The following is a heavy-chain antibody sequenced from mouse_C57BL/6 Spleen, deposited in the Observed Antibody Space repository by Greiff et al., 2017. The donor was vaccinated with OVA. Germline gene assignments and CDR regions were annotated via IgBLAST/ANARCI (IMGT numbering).Heavy chain of an antibody. CDR2: IHPSDSDS. CDR3: AIELSWDGWYFDD. Sequence: VQLQQPGAELVKPGASVKVSCKASGYTFTSYWMHWVKQRPGQGLEWIGRIHPSDSDSNYNQKFNGKATLTVDKSSSTAYKEISSLTSEDSAVYYCAIELSWDGWYFDDWGTGTTVTVSS. V-gene: IGHV1-74*01. J-gene: IGHJ1*03. CDR1: GYTFTSYW. D-gene: IGHD4-1*01.